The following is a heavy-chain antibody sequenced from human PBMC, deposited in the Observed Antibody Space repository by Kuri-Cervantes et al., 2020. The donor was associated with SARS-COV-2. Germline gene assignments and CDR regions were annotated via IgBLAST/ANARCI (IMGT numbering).Heavy chain of an antibody. D-gene: IGHD2-21*02. Sequence: SCTVACGSISSGGYYWSWIRQPPGKGLEWLGSIYHNGRTYYNPSLNNRPTISVDRPNNQVSLKVTSVTAADTAVYYCARARAYSGDDYFYHYGMDVWGQGTTVTVSS. CDR1: CGSISSGGYY. CDR3: ARARAYSGDDYFYHYGMDV. CDR2: IYHNGRT. V-gene: IGHV4-30-2*01. J-gene: IGHJ6*02.